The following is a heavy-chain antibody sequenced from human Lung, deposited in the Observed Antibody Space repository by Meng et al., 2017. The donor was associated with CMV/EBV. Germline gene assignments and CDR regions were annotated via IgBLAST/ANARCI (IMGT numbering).Heavy chain of an antibody. CDR1: AFIFSDYA. D-gene: IGHD2-2*01. CDR2: ISSTSIHI. J-gene: IGHJ4*02. CDR3: ARGRGYCSSTNCYLNFDY. Sequence: SCAASAFIFSDYAMTWIRQAPGKGLEWVSSISSTSIHIYYADSVKGRFTISRDNGKNLLYLQLNSLRAEDTAVYYCARGRGYCSSTNCYLNFDYWXQGPLVTVSS. V-gene: IGHV3-21*01.